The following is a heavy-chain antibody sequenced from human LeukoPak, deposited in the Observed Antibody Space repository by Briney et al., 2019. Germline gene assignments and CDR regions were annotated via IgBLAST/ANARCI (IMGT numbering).Heavy chain of an antibody. CDR1: GFTVSSNY. Sequence: GGSLRLSCAASGFTVSSNYMSWVRQAPRKGPEWVSVIYAGGSTYYADSVKGRFTVSRDNSKNTLYLQMNSLRAEDTAVYYCARDRDSSGYQEYWGQGTLVTVSS. CDR2: IYAGGST. D-gene: IGHD3-22*01. V-gene: IGHV3-53*01. CDR3: ARDRDSSGYQEY. J-gene: IGHJ4*02.